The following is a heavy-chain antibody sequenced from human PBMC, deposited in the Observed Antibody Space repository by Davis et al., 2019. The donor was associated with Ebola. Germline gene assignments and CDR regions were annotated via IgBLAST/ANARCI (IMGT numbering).Heavy chain of an antibody. CDR2: IWYDGSNK. CDR1: GLTFSSYG. D-gene: IGHD3-3*01. V-gene: IGHV3-33*01. Sequence: PGGSLRLSFAAPGLTFSSYGMHWVRQAPGKGQNWVSVIWYDGSNKYYADYVKGRFTISRDNSKNTLYLQMNSLRAEDTAVYYCARDRVDTIFGVVIMVHDDFDIWGQGTMVTVSS. J-gene: IGHJ3*02. CDR3: ARDRVDTIFGVVIMVHDDFDI.